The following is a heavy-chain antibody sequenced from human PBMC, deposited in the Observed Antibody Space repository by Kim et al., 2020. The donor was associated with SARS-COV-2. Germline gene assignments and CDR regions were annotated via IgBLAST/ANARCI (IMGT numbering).Heavy chain of an antibody. J-gene: IGHJ4*02. Sequence: GGSLRLSCAASGFTFSSYSMNWVRQAPGKGLEWVSSISSSSSYIYYADSVKGRFTISRDNAKNSLYLQMNSLRAEDTAVYYCARGLQLWTLGPTPFDYWGQGTLVTVSS. D-gene: IGHD5-18*01. CDR1: GFTFSSYS. CDR2: ISSSSSYI. CDR3: ARGLQLWTLGPTPFDY. V-gene: IGHV3-21*01.